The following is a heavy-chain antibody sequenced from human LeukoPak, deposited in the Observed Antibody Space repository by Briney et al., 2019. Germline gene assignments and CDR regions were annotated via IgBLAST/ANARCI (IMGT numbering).Heavy chain of an antibody. CDR2: RYWCDDK. CDR3: AHRSPELLCFGQRYYGRRARKSGQFDY. D-gene: IGHD3-10*01. CDR1: AISRSTSGGG. V-gene: IGHV2-5*01. Sequence: CGPTLVKPPQTRTLTCTFSAISRSTSGGGVDWIRQPPGKALEWPTLRYWCDDKRYSPSLNSRVTFTKDTSKNQVVLTMTNIDPLDPATYYCAHRSPELLCFGQRYYGRRARKSGQFDYWGQGTLVPVSS. J-gene: IGHJ4*02.